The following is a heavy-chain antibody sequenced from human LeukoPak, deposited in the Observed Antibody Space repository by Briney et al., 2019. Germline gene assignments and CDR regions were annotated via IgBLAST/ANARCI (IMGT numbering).Heavy chain of an antibody. CDR3: ARDQVGGFDY. CDR1: GFTFSSYE. D-gene: IGHD3-16*01. CDR2: ISSSGSTI. J-gene: IGHJ4*02. V-gene: IGHV3-48*03. Sequence: GGSLRLSCAVSGFTFSSYEMNWVRQAPGKGLEWVSYISSSGSTIYYADSVKGRFTISRDNAKNSLYLQMNSLRAEDTAVYYCARDQVGGFDYWGQGTLVTVSS.